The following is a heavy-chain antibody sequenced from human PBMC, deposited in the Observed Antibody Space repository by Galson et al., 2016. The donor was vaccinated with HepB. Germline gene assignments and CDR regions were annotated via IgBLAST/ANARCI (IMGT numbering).Heavy chain of an antibody. V-gene: IGHV3-9*01. J-gene: IGHJ5*01. Sequence: SLRLSCAASGFTLNSHWMHWVRQAPGKGLEWVAAISWNSGSIGYADSVKGRFTISRDNAKNSLYLQMNGLRREDTALYFCAKDFSRGYCATTGCYLSLFESWGQGTLITVSS. CDR2: ISWNSGSI. CDR1: GFTLNSHW. D-gene: IGHD2-2*01. CDR3: AKDFSRGYCATTGCYLSLFES.